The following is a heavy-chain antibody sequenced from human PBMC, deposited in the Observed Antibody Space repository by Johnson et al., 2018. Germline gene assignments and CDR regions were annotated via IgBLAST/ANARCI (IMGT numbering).Heavy chain of an antibody. D-gene: IGHD1-26*01. V-gene: IGHV3-7*01. J-gene: IGHJ1*01. CDR3: AKEGVMEWEYYGPFQY. Sequence: VQSGGSLRLXCAASGFTFSSYWMSWVRQAPGKGLEWVANIKQDGSEKYYVDSVKGRFTISRDNAKNSLYLQMNSLRAEETAVYYCAKEGVMEWEYYGPFQYWGPGTLVTVSS. CDR2: IKQDGSEK. CDR1: GFTFSSYW.